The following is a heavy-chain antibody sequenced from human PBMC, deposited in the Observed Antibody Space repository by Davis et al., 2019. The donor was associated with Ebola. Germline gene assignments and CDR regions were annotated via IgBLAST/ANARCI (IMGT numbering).Heavy chain of an antibody. Sequence: GESLKISCTDSVITFSSYAMTWVRQAPGKGLEWVSAISGSGGSTYYADSVKGQFTISRDNSKNTLYLQMNSLKPDDTALYYCARGSGWYREYYFDYWGLGTLVTVSS. V-gene: IGHV3-23*01. D-gene: IGHD6-19*01. CDR3: ARGSGWYREYYFDY. CDR1: VITFSSYA. CDR2: ISGSGGST. J-gene: IGHJ4*02.